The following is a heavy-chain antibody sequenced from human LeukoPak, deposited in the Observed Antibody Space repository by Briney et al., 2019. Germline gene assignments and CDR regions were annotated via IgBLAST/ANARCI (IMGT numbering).Heavy chain of an antibody. CDR1: GGSFSGYY. Sequence: EPSETLSLTCAVYGGSFSGYYWSWIRQPPGKGLEWIGEINHSGSTNYNPSLKSRVTISVDTSKNQFSLKLSSVTAADTAVYYCARGTAVAGSFDYWGLGTLVTVSS. V-gene: IGHV4-34*01. D-gene: IGHD6-19*01. J-gene: IGHJ4*02. CDR3: ARGTAVAGSFDY. CDR2: INHSGST.